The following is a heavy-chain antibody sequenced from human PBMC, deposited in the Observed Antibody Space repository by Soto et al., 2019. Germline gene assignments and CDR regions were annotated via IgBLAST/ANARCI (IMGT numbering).Heavy chain of an antibody. D-gene: IGHD3-3*01. J-gene: IGHJ4*02. CDR2: ISGSGGST. V-gene: IGHV3-23*01. CDR3: AKAPPYDFWSGDYFDY. CDR1: GFTFSSYA. Sequence: GGSLRLSCAASGFTFSSYAMSWVRQAPGKGLEWVSAISGSGGSTYYADSVKGRFTISRDNSKNTLYLQMNSLRAEDTAVYYCAKAPPYDFWSGDYFDYWGQGTLVTVSS.